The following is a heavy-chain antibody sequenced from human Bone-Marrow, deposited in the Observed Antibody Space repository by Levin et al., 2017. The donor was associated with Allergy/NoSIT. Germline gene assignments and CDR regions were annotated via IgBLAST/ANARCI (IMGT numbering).Heavy chain of an antibody. CDR2: INAGNGNT. D-gene: IGHD6-19*01. J-gene: IGHJ5*02. CDR3: ARDRTGAVVTKPSLPRYGFDP. CDR1: GYTFTSYA. Sequence: GESLKISCKASGYTFTSYAMHWVRQAPGQRLEWMGWINAGNGNTKYSQKFQGRVTITRDTSASTAYMELSSLRSEDTAVYYCARDRTGAVVTKPSLPRYGFDPWGQGTLVTVSS. V-gene: IGHV1-3*01.